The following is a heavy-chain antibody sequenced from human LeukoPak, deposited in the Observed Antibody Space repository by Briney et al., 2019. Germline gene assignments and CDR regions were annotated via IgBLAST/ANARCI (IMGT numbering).Heavy chain of an antibody. D-gene: IGHD3-22*01. CDR1: GDSISSYY. V-gene: IGHV4-4*07. Sequence: TSETLSLTCTVSGDSISSYYWSWIRQPAGKRLEWIGRIYSSGGTNYNPSLKSRLTMSVDTSKNHFSLKLSSVTAADTAVYFCARVDSSNFYYFDYWGQGTLVTVSS. J-gene: IGHJ4*02. CDR2: IYSSGGT. CDR3: ARVDSSNFYYFDY.